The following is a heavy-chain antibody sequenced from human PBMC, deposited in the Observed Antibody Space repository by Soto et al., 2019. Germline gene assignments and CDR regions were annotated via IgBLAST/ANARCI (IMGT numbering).Heavy chain of an antibody. J-gene: IGHJ6*02. CDR2: INPNSGGT. CDR3: ASSIAAAGTDYYYGMDV. CDR1: GYTFTGYY. D-gene: IGHD6-13*01. V-gene: IGHV1-2*04. Sequence: ASVNVSCKSSGYTFTGYYIHWVRQAPGQGLECMGWINPNSGGTNYAQKFQGWVTMTRDTSISTAYMEPSRLRSDDTAVYYCASSIAAAGTDYYYGMDVWGQGTTVTVSS.